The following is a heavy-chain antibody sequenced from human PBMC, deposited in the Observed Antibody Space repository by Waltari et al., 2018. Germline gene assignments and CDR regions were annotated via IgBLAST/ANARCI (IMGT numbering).Heavy chain of an antibody. V-gene: IGHV5-51*01. CDR1: GYNFSNYW. J-gene: IGHJ1*01. CDR2: TFPCNADA. D-gene: IGHD1-26*01. Sequence: EVQLVQSGAEVKKPGESLKISCQASGYNFSNYWIAWVRQKAGKGLEWVGTTFPCNADARYGLAFQGKFTISPHKPISPPYLQWSSLQPSDPAMYYCVKETLYNVHSLGDFQHWGQGTLVTVSS. CDR3: VKETLYNVHSLGDFQH.